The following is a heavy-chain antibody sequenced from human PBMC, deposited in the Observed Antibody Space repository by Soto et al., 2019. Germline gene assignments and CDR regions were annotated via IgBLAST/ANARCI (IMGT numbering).Heavy chain of an antibody. V-gene: IGHV4-34*01. CDR1: GGAFSGYY. Sequence: PSETLSLTCAVYGGAFSGYYWILGGQAPLKWLEWIVEINHSGSTNYNSSLKSRVTISVDTSKNQFSLKLSSVTAADTAVYYCARYRTYSSSWTGRYYGMDVWGQGTTVTVSS. J-gene: IGHJ6*02. CDR2: INHSGST. D-gene: IGHD6-13*01. CDR3: ARYRTYSSSWTGRYYGMDV.